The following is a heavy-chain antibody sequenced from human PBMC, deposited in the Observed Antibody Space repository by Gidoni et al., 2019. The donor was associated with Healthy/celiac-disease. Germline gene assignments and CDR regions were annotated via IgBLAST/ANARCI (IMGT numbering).Heavy chain of an antibody. CDR3: AKDHIYGGNSLVDY. V-gene: IGHV3-43*02. CDR1: GFTFDDYA. D-gene: IGHD4-17*01. CDR2: ISGDGGST. Sequence: EVQLVESGGGVVQPGGSLRLSCAASGFTFDDYAMHWVRQAPGKGLEWVSLISGDGGSTYYADSVKGRFTISRDNSKNSLYLQMNSLRTEDTALYYCAKDHIYGGNSLVDYWGQGTLVTVSS. J-gene: IGHJ4*02.